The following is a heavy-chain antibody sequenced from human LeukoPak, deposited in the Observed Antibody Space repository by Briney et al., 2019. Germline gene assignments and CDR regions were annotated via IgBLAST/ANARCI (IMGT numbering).Heavy chain of an antibody. V-gene: IGHV1-46*01. CDR3: ATITYMVTALDAFDI. Sequence: GASVKVSCKASGYTFTSYYMHWVRQAPGRGLEWMGIINPSGGSTSYAQKFQGRVTMTRDTSTSTVYMELSSLRSEDTAVYYCATITYMVTALDAFDIWGQGTMVTVSS. CDR2: INPSGGST. CDR1: GYTFTSYY. J-gene: IGHJ3*02. D-gene: IGHD2-21*02.